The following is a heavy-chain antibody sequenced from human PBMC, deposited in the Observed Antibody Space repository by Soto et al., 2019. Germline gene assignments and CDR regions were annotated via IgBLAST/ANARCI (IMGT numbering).Heavy chain of an antibody. CDR3: ARRLAVAGPYYFDY. CDR2: IYYSGST. J-gene: IGHJ4*02. CDR1: GGSISSYY. D-gene: IGHD6-19*01. V-gene: IGHV4-59*08. Sequence: PSATLSLTCTVSGGSISSYYWSWIRQPPGKGLEWIGYIYYSGSTNYNPSLKSRVTISVDTSKNQFSLKLSSVTAADTAVYYCARRLAVAGPYYFDYWGQGTLVTVSS.